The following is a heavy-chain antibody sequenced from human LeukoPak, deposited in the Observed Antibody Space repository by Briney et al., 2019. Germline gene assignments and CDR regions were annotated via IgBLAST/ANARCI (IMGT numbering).Heavy chain of an antibody. CDR2: ISSGGSSI. V-gene: IGHV3-21*01. J-gene: IGHJ3*02. CDR3: ARDRGSGGYPPDAFDI. Sequence: GGSLRLSCAASGFTFTYYSMNWVRQAPGKGLEWVSTISSGGSSIFYAASVKGRFTISRDNAKNSLYLQMNSLRAEDTAVYYCARDRGSGGYPPDAFDIWGQGTMVTVSS. CDR1: GFTFTYYS. D-gene: IGHD3-10*01.